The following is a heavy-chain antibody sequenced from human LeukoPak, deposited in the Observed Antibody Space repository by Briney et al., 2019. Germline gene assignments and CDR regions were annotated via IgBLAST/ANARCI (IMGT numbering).Heavy chain of an antibody. D-gene: IGHD6-19*01. V-gene: IGHV3-23*01. CDR3: AKDRSSGRGVFDY. J-gene: IGHJ4*02. CDR2: ISGSGGST. Sequence: GGSLRLSCAASGFTFSSYAMSWVRQAPGKGREWVAAISGSGGSTYYADSVKGRFTISRDNSKNTLYLQMNSLRAEDTAVYYCAKDRSSGRGVFDYWGQGTLVTVSS. CDR1: GFTFSSYA.